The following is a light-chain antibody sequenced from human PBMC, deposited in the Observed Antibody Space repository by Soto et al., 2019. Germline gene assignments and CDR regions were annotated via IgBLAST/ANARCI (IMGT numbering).Light chain of an antibody. V-gene: IGKV3-15*01. J-gene: IGKJ5*01. CDR1: QSVSSD. CDR2: GAS. CDR3: QHRRVWPVS. Sequence: EIVMTQSPAALSVSPGERATLSCRASQSVSSDLAWYHQKPGQAPRLLIYGASTRATGIPARFSGSGSGTDFSLTISRLEPEDFAVYYCQHRRVWPVSFGQGTRLEIK.